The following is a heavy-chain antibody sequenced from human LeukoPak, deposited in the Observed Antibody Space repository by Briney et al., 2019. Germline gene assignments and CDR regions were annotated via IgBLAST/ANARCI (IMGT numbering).Heavy chain of an antibody. V-gene: IGHV4-30-2*01. CDR1: GGSISSGGYS. CDR3: ARSSVNYDFWSGYYTEYYFDY. D-gene: IGHD3-3*01. J-gene: IGHJ4*02. CDR2: IYHSGST. Sequence: KSPETLSLTCAVSGGSISSGGYSWSWIRQPPGKGLEWIGYIYHSGSTYYNPSLKSRVTISVDRSKNQFSLKLSSVTAADTAVYYCARSSVNYDFWSGYYTEYYFDYWGQGTLVTVSS.